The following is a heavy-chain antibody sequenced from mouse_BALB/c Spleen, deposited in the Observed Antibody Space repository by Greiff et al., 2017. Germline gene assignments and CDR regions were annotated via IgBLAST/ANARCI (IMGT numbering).Heavy chain of an antibody. V-gene: IGHV5-6-3*01. J-gene: IGHJ2*01. Sequence: DVKLVESGGGLVQPGGSLKLSCAASGFTFSSYGMSWVRQTPDKRLELVATINSNGGSTYYPDSVKGRFTISRDNAKNTLYLQMSSLKSEDTAMYYCARGGYLYYFDYWGQGTTLTVSS. CDR2: INSNGGST. CDR3: ARGGYLYYFDY. CDR1: GFTFSSYG.